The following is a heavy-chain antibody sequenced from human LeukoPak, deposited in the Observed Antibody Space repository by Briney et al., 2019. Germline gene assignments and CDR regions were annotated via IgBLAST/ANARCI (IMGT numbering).Heavy chain of an antibody. V-gene: IGHV1-18*01. CDR3: ARFAVHRRIAVTGQFGLDY. CDR2: ISAYNGNT. J-gene: IGHJ4*02. D-gene: IGHD6-19*01. CDR1: GYSFSSFG. Sequence: ASVKVSCKASGYSFSSFGISWVRQAPGQGLEWMGWISAYNGNTNYAQKPQGRVTMTRNTSISTAYMELSSLRSEDTAVYYCARFAVHRRIAVTGQFGLDYWGRRTLVTVSS.